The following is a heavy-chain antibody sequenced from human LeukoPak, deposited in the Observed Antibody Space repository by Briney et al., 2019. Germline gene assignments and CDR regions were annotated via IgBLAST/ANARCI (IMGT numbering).Heavy chain of an antibody. Sequence: GESLKISCKGSGYSFTTHWIGWVRQMPGKGLEWMGIIYPGDSETRYSPSFQGQVTMSTDKSISTAYLQWSSLKASDTAMYFCARGGSAYALDYWGQGTLVTVSS. J-gene: IGHJ4*02. D-gene: IGHD2-2*01. CDR2: IYPGDSET. CDR3: ARGGSAYALDY. V-gene: IGHV5-51*01. CDR1: GYSFTTHW.